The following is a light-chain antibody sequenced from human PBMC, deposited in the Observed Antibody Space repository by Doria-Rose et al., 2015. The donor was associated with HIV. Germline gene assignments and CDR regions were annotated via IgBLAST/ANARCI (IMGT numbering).Light chain of an antibody. CDR1: QSVSRF. CDR3: QQRSSWPLT. V-gene: IGKV3-11*01. CDR2: SAS. Sequence: TLSCRASQSVSRFLVWYQQKPGQAPRLLIYSASNRATGIPARFSGSGSGTDFTLTISSLEPEDFAVYYCQQRSSWPLTFGGGTKVEIK. J-gene: IGKJ4*01.